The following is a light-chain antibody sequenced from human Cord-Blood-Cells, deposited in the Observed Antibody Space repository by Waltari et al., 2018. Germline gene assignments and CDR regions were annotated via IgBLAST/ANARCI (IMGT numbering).Light chain of an antibody. J-gene: IGLJ3*02. CDR1: SRVVGGYNY. V-gene: IGLV2-11*01. Sequence: QSALTQPRSVSGSPGQSVPISCTGTSRVVGGYNYVSWYQQHPGKAPKLMIYDVSKRPSGVPDRFSGSKSGNTASLTISGLQAEDEADYYCCSYAGSYTWVFGGGTKLTVL. CDR3: CSYAGSYTWV. CDR2: DVS.